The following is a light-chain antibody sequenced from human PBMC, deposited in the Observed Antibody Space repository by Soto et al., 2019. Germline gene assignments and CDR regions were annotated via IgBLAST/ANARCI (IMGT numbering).Light chain of an antibody. CDR2: GAS. CDR3: QQYGSSGRT. Sequence: EIVMTQSPATLSVSPVERATLSCRASQSVSSNLAWYQHKPGQAPRLLIYGASSRATGIPDRFSGSGSGTDFTLTISRLEPEDFAVYYCQQYGSSGRTFGQGTKVDIK. J-gene: IGKJ1*01. CDR1: QSVSSN. V-gene: IGKV3-20*01.